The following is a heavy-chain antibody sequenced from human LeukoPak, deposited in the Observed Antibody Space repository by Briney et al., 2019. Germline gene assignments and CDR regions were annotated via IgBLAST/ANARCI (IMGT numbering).Heavy chain of an antibody. D-gene: IGHD3-10*01. V-gene: IGHV4-39*01. CDR2: IYYSGST. CDR3: ARRSMVRGVIIDSPFDY. J-gene: IGHJ4*02. Sequence: SETLSLTCTVSGGSISSSSYYWGWIRQPPEKGLEWIGSIYYSGSTYYNPSLKSRVTISVDTSKNQFSLKLSSVTAADTAVYYCARRSMVRGVIIDSPFDYWGQGILVTASS. CDR1: GGSISSSSYY.